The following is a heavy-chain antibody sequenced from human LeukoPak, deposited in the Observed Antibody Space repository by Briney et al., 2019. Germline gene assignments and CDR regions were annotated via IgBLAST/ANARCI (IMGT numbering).Heavy chain of an antibody. V-gene: IGHV4-39*01. CDR2: IYYSGST. Sequence: SETLSLTCTVPSGPISSSSYYRGWIRQPPGKGLEWIGNIYYSGSTYYNPSLKSRVTISVDTSQSQFSLRLSSVTAADTAVYYCARYDSGGFYRNFDYWGQGTLVTVSS. J-gene: IGHJ4*02. CDR3: ARYDSGGFYRNFDY. CDR1: SGPISSSSYY. D-gene: IGHD3-22*01.